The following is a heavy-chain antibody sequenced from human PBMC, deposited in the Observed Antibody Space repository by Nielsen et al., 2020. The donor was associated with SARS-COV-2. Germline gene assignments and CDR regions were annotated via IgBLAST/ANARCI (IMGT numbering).Heavy chain of an antibody. D-gene: IGHD4-11*01. CDR2: IKQDGSEK. CDR3: ARDLPGTTGGFQH. CDR1: GGSISSGGYY. Sequence: ETLSLTCTVSGGSISSGGYYWSWVRQAPGKGLEWVANIKQDGSEKYYVDSVKGRFTISRDNAKNSLYLQMNSLRAEDTAVYYCARDLPGTTGGFQHWGQGTLVTVSS. V-gene: IGHV3-7*01. J-gene: IGHJ1*01.